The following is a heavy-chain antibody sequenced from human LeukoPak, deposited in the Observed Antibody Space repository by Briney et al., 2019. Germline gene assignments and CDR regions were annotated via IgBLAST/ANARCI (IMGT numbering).Heavy chain of an antibody. CDR2: INSDGSDT. Sequence: GRSLRLSCAASGFSFSVFWMNWVRQVPGKGLVWVSLINSDGSDTTYADSVKGRFTISRDNAKNTLYLQMNSLRAEDTAMYYCTRENWGALDYWGQGTLVTVSS. V-gene: IGHV3-74*01. CDR3: TRENWGALDY. CDR1: GFSFSVFW. D-gene: IGHD3-16*01. J-gene: IGHJ4*02.